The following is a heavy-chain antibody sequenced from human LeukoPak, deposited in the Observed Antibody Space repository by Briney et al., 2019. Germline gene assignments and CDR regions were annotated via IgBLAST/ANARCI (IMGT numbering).Heavy chain of an antibody. CDR2: TGSKAYAGPP. J-gene: IGHJ3*02. Sequence: PGGSLRLSCATSGFTVGDYALSWVRQAPGKGLERVGFTGSKAYAGPPEYAASVKGRFSISRDDSKTIVYLQMNSLKAEDTAVYYCTRNARDPAMWGQGTMVTVSS. CDR3: TRNARDPAM. V-gene: IGHV3-49*04. CDR1: GFTVGDYA.